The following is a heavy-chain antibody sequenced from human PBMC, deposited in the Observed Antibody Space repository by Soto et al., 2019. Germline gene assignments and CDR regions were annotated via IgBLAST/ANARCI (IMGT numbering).Heavy chain of an antibody. CDR3: AKGPYCGGDCYFYYYGMDV. J-gene: IGHJ6*02. Sequence: GGSLRLSCAASGFTFSSYAMSWVRQAPGKGLEWVSGISGSGGSTYYADSVKGRFTISRDNSKNTLYLQMNSLRAEDTAVYYCAKGPYCGGDCYFYYYGMDVWGQGTTVTVSS. V-gene: IGHV3-23*01. D-gene: IGHD2-21*02. CDR2: ISGSGGST. CDR1: GFTFSSYA.